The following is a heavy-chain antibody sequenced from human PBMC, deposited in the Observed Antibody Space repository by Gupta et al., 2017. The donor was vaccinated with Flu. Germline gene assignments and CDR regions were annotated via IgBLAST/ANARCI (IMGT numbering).Heavy chain of an antibody. CDR1: GYAISSGYY. CDR2: IYYSGTT. Sequence: QVQLQESGPGLVKPSETLSLTCGVSGYAISSGYYWGWIRQPPGKGLEWIGSIYYSGTTYNNPSLNSRVTISVDRSKNQFSLTLKSVTDADTAVYYCARGGRDSVGYRFYYSDSWGQGTLVTVSS. V-gene: IGHV4-38-2*01. D-gene: IGHD3-22*01. CDR3: ARGGRDSVGYRFYYSDS. J-gene: IGHJ4*02.